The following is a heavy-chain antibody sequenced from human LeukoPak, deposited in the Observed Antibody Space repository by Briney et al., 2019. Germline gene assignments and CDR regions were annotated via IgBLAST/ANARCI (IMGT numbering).Heavy chain of an antibody. CDR1: GVTLSDHH. CDR2: TRDKRRGYTT. CDR3: ARDGGEGDESAFDI. V-gene: IGHV3-72*01. J-gene: IGHJ3*02. D-gene: IGHD3-16*01. Sequence: GGALRLSCAASGVTLSDHHMDGGRQAPGEGLEWGGRTRDKRRGYTTEYAASVKGRFTISRDDSKTSVFLQMNSLKTEDTAVYFCARDGGEGDESAFDIWGQGTVVTVSS.